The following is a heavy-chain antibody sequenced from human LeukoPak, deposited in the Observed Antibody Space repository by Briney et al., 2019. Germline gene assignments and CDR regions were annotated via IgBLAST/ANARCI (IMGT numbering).Heavy chain of an antibody. V-gene: IGHV4-59*08. D-gene: IGHD3-3*01. J-gene: IGHJ3*02. CDR2: IYYSGST. CDR1: GGSISRYY. CDR3: ARTMYTPSYYDFWSGYHGAFDI. Sequence: TPSETLSLTCTVSGGSISRYYWSWIRQPPGEGREGIGYIYYSGSTIYNRSLKGRVPISVDTSKNQFSLKLSSVTAAHTVLYYCARTMYTPSYYDFWSGYHGAFDIWGQGTMVTVSS.